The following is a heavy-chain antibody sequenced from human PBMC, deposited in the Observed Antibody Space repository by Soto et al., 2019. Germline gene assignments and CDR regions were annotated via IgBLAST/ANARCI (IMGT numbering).Heavy chain of an antibody. CDR3: GTDYYDSSGYYYGVLGY. CDR2: ISSSSSYI. Sequence: LRLSCAASGFTFSSYSMNWVRQAPGKGLEWVSSISSSSSYIYYADSVKGRFTISRDNAKNSLYLQMNSLRAEGTAVYYCGTDYYDSSGYYYGVLGYWGQGTLVTVSS. J-gene: IGHJ4*02. D-gene: IGHD3-22*01. V-gene: IGHV3-21*01. CDR1: GFTFSSYS.